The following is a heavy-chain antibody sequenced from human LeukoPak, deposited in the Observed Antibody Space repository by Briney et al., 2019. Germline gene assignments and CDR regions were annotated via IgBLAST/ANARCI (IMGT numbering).Heavy chain of an antibody. CDR3: ATAPSHYYDSSGYYLDY. CDR1: GYTFTSYD. J-gene: IGHJ4*02. CDR2: MNPNSGNT. D-gene: IGHD3-22*01. V-gene: IGHV1-8*01. Sequence: ASVKVSCKASGYTFTSYDINWVRQATGQGLEWMGWMNPNSGNTGYAQKFQGRVTMTEDTSTDTAYMELSSLRSEDTAVYYCATAPSHYYDSSGYYLDYWGQGTLVTVSS.